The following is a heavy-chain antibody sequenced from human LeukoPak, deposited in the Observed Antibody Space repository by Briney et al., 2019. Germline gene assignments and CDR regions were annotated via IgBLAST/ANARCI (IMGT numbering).Heavy chain of an antibody. V-gene: IGHV1-3*01. CDR2: ISAGNGNT. J-gene: IGHJ4*02. Sequence: ASVKVSCKASGYTFTSYAMHWVRQAPGQRLEWMGWISAGNGNTKYSQKFQGRVTITRGTSASTAYMELSSLRSEDTAVYYCARDAGIVGATGGNYFDYWGQGTLVTVSS. D-gene: IGHD1-26*01. CDR3: ARDAGIVGATGGNYFDY. CDR1: GYTFTSYA.